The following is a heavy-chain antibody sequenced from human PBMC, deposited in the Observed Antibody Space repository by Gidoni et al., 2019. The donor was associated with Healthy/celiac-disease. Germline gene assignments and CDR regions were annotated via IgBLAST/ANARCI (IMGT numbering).Heavy chain of an antibody. V-gene: IGHV3-23*04. Sequence: EVQPVESGGGLVQPGGSLRLSCAASGFTFSSSAMSWARQAPGKGLGWVSAISGSGGSTYYADSVKGRFTISRDNSKNTLYLQMNSLRAEDTAVYYCAKDKEASYDSSGYYFYYYGMDVWGQGTTVTVSS. CDR1: GFTFSSSA. CDR3: AKDKEASYDSSGYYFYYYGMDV. D-gene: IGHD3-22*01. J-gene: IGHJ6*02. CDR2: ISGSGGST.